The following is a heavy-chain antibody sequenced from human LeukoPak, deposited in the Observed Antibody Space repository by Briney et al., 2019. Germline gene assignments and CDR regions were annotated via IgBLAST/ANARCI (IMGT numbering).Heavy chain of an antibody. CDR3: ARDMLH. V-gene: IGHV3-48*01. D-gene: IGHD2-8*01. Sequence: GGSLRLSCAASGFTFSSYSMNWVRQAPGKGLEWVSYISSSSSTIYYADSVKGRFTISRDNSKNTLYLQMNSLRAEDTAVYYCARDMLHWGQGTLVTVSS. CDR2: ISSSSSTI. CDR1: GFTFSSYS. J-gene: IGHJ4*02.